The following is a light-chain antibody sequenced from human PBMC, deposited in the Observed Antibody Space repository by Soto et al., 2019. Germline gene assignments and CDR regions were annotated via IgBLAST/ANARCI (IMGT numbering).Light chain of an antibody. J-gene: IGKJ1*01. Sequence: ETVLTHSPGTLSLSPWEIATLSCRASQRVSGSLAWYQQKPGQAPRLLIYDASNRATGIPARFSGSGSGTDFTLTISSLEPEDSAVYYCQQRSNWLTITFGQGTKVDIK. CDR1: QRVSGS. V-gene: IGKV3-11*01. CDR2: DAS. CDR3: QQRSNWLTIT.